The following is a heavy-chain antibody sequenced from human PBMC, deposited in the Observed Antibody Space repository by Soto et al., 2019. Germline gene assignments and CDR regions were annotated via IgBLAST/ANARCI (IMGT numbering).Heavy chain of an antibody. CDR3: ARQRPTDGRWEFANYYGMDV. CDR1: GGSFSAYY. Sequence: SETLSLTCAVYGGSFSAYYWSWVRQPPGKGLEWIGEIIHSESAKYNPSLKSRVTISVDTSKNQFSLKLSSVTAADTAVYYCARQRPTDGRWEFANYYGMDVWDQGTPVTVSS. D-gene: IGHD1-26*01. J-gene: IGHJ6*02. CDR2: IIHSESA. V-gene: IGHV4-34*12.